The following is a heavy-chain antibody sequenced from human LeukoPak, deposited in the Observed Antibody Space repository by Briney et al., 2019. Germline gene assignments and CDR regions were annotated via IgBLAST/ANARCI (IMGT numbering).Heavy chain of an antibody. J-gene: IGHJ3*02. D-gene: IGHD3-16*01. CDR1: GGTFSSYA. V-gene: IGHV1-69*04. CDR2: IIPILGIA. CDR3: ARGGAPGYVSDAFDI. Sequence: GASVKVSCKASGGTFSSYAISWVRQAPGQGLEWMGRIIPILGIANYAQKFQGRVTITADKSTSTAYMELSSLRSEDTAVYYCARGGAPGYVSDAFDIWGQGTMVTVSS.